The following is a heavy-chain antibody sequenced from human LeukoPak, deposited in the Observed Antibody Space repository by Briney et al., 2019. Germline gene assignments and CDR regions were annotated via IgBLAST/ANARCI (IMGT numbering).Heavy chain of an antibody. CDR3: ANFGDGYQSFDY. CDR1: GFTFSSYG. V-gene: IGHV3-30*18. D-gene: IGHD5-18*01. J-gene: IGHJ4*02. CDR2: ISYDGSNK. Sequence: GGSLRLSCAASGFTFSSYGMHWVRQAPGKGLEWVAVISYDGSNKYYADSVKGRFTISRGNSKNTLYLQMNSLRAEDTAVYYCANFGDGYQSFDYWGQGTLVTVSS.